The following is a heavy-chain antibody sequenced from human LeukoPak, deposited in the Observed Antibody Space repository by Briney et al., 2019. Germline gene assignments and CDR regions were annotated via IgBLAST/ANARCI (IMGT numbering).Heavy chain of an antibody. V-gene: IGHV1-18*04. J-gene: IGHJ4*02. Sequence: ASVKVSCKASGYTFTGHYMHWARQAPGQGLEWMGWISAYNGNTNYAQKLQGRVTMTTDTSTSTAYMELRSLRSDDTAVYYCAVHTVTTFHPIDYWGQGTLVTVSS. D-gene: IGHD4-17*01. CDR3: AVHTVTTFHPIDY. CDR1: GYTFTGHY. CDR2: ISAYNGNT.